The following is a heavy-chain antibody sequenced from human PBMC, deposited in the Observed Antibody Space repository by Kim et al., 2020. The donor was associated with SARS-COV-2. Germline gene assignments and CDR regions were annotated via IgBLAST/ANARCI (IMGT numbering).Heavy chain of an antibody. V-gene: IGHV1-24*01. J-gene: IGHJ5*02. CDR3: ATDQVACSSTSCYHWFDP. D-gene: IGHD2-2*01. Sequence: ASVKVSCKVSGYTLTELSMHWVRQAPGKGLEWMGGFDPEDGETIYAQKFQGRVTMTEDTSTDTAYMELSSLRSEDTAVYYCATDQVACSSTSCYHWFDPWGQGTLVTVSS. CDR1: GYTLTELS. CDR2: FDPEDGET.